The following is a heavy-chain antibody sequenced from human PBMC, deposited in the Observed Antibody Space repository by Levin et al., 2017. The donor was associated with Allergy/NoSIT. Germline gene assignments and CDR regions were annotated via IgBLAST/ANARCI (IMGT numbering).Heavy chain of an antibody. D-gene: IGHD6-19*01. CDR3: AKDFGDSSGWYFDY. CDR2: ISGSGGST. V-gene: IGHV3-23*01. CDR1: GFTFSSYA. Sequence: GESLKISCAASGFTFSSYAMSWVRQAPGKGLEWVSAISGSGGSTYYADSVKGRFTISRDNSKNTLYLQMNSLRAEDTAVYYCAKDFGDSSGWYFDYWGQGTLVTVSS. J-gene: IGHJ4*02.